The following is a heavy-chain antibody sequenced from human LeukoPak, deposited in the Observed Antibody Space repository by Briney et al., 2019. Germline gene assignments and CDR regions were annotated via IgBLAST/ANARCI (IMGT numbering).Heavy chain of an antibody. CDR3: ARHYCSGGDCYSFDS. V-gene: IGHV4-59*08. J-gene: IGHJ4*02. CDR2: FSYSGST. Sequence: PAESLSLTRTVSGGSISSHSGSWVRHPPGKGLEWHGYFSYSGSTTYNPSLKSRVTMPVDTSKNQFSLKLNSVTAADTALYYCARHYCSGGDCYSFDSWGRGALVTVSS. CDR1: GGSISSHS. D-gene: IGHD2-15*01.